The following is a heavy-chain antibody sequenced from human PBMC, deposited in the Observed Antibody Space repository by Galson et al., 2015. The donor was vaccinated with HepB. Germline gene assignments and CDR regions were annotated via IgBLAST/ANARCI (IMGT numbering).Heavy chain of an antibody. CDR2: IKEDGSEK. CDR3: AREVRSAYYDFWSGYVTLYYFDY. Sequence: SLRLSCAASRFTFSSYWMSWVRQAPGKGLEWVANIKEDGSEKYYVDSVKGRFTISRDNAKNSLYLEMNSLRAEDTAGYYCAREVRSAYYDFWSGYVTLYYFDYWGQGTLVTVSS. J-gene: IGHJ4*02. D-gene: IGHD3-3*01. V-gene: IGHV3-7*01. CDR1: RFTFSSYW.